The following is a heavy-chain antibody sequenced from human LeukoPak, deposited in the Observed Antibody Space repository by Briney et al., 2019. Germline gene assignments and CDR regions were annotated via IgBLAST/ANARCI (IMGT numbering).Heavy chain of an antibody. Sequence: GASAKVSCKASGYIFTSYTIHWMRQAPGQRLEWMGWINTDKGDTRYSQKFQDRVTITRDTSATTAYMELSSLRSEDTAVYFCARSPSGRETDYWGQGTLVTVSS. J-gene: IGHJ4*02. CDR3: ARSPSGRETDY. V-gene: IGHV1-3*04. CDR2: INTDKGDT. D-gene: IGHD2-15*01. CDR1: GYIFTSYT.